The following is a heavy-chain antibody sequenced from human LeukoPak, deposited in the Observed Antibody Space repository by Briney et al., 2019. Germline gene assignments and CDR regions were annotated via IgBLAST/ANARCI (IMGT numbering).Heavy chain of an antibody. J-gene: IGHJ4*02. Sequence: GGSLRLSCAASGFTFNNYAMSWVRQSPGKGLEWVSAIRGNGATTHYADPVKGRFTISRDNSRNTLYLQMNSLIAEDTAVYYCVKQGESYGDSVVDYWGQGTLVTVSS. CDR1: GFTFNNYA. CDR3: VKQGESYGDSVVDY. V-gene: IGHV3-23*01. CDR2: IRGNGATT. D-gene: IGHD4-17*01.